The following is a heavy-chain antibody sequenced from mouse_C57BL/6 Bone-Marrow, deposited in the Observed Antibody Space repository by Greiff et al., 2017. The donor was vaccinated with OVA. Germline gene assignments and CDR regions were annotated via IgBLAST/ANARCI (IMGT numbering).Heavy chain of an antibody. Sequence: EVQLQQSGPELVKPGASVKIPCKASGYTFTDYNMDWVKQSPGKSLEWIGDINPNNGGTIYNQKFKGKATLTVDKSSRTAYMGLRSLTSEDTAVYYCARGGVITTVVATENYFDYWGQGTTLTVSS. V-gene: IGHV1-18*01. CDR2: INPNNGGT. J-gene: IGHJ2*01. CDR1: GYTFTDYN. D-gene: IGHD1-1*01. CDR3: ARGGVITTVVATENYFDY.